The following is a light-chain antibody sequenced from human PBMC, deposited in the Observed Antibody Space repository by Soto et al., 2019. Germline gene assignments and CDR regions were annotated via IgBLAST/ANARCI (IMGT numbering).Light chain of an antibody. Sequence: IQMTQSPSSLSASVGDRVTITCRASQSISSYLNWYQQKPGKAPNLLIHAASTLQSGVPSRFSGSGSGTDFALTISSLQPEDFATYYCLQDFTYPFTFGPGTKVDIK. CDR3: LQDFTYPFT. CDR1: QSISSY. V-gene: IGKV1-6*01. J-gene: IGKJ3*01. CDR2: AAS.